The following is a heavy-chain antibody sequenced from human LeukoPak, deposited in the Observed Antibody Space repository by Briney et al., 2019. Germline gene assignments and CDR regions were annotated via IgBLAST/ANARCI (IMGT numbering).Heavy chain of an antibody. CDR3: ARDNVGATFGVGDYFDY. Sequence: PSETLSLTCTVSGGSISGYYWSWIRQAPGKGLEWIGYVHYNGSPNYNASLKSRVTISVDASKNQFSLKLSSVTAADTAVYYCARDNVGATFGVGDYFDYWGQGTLVTVSS. D-gene: IGHD1-26*01. CDR1: GGSISGYY. CDR2: VHYNGSP. J-gene: IGHJ4*02. V-gene: IGHV4-59*12.